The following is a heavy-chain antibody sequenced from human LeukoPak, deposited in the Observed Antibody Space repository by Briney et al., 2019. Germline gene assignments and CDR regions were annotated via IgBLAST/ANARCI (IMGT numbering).Heavy chain of an antibody. D-gene: IGHD3-22*01. CDR3: ARGSYYDSSGYSSFDY. Sequence: SVKVSCKASGGTFSSYAISWVRQAPGQGLEWMGRIIPIFGTANYAQKFQGRVTITTDESTSTAYMELSSLRSEDTAVYYCARGSYYDSSGYSSFDYWGQGTLVTVSS. V-gene: IGHV1-69*05. CDR1: GGTFSSYA. J-gene: IGHJ4*02. CDR2: IIPIFGTA.